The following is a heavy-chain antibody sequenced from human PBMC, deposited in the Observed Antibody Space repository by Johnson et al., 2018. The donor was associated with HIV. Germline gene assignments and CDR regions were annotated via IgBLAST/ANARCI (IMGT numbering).Heavy chain of an antibody. V-gene: IGHV3-33*01. CDR2: IWYDGSNK. Sequence: QVQLVEYGGGVVQPGRSLRLSCAASGFTFSSYGMHWVRQAPGKGLEWVAVIWYDGSNKYYADSVKGRFTISRENAKKSLYLQMNNLRAGDTAVYYCVRGIVVRLGAFDIWGQGTTVTVSS. CDR3: VRGIVVRLGAFDI. J-gene: IGHJ3*02. CDR1: GFTFSSYG. D-gene: IGHD3-22*01.